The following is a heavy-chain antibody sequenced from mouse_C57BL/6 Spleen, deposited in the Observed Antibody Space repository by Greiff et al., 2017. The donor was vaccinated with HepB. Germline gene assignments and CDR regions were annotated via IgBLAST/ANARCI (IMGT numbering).Heavy chain of an antibody. Sequence: VQLQQSGPELVKPGASVKISCKASGYAFSSSWMNWVKQRPGKGLEWIGRIYPGDGDTNYNGKFKGKATLTADKSSSTAYMQLSSLTSEDSAVYFCAEGDYDNFDVWGTGTTVTVSS. J-gene: IGHJ1*03. CDR1: GYAFSSSW. D-gene: IGHD2-4*01. V-gene: IGHV1-82*01. CDR3: AEGDYDNFDV. CDR2: IYPGDGDT.